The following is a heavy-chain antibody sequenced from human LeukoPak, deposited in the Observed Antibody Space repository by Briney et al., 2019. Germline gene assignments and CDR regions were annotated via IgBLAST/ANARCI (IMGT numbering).Heavy chain of an antibody. CDR3: ARAPYCSSTSCYSPSYYYYYSMDV. D-gene: IGHD2-2*02. CDR2: INHSGST. Sequence: SETLSLTCAVYGGSFSGYYWSWIRQPPGKGLEWIGEINHSGSTNYNPSLKSRVTISVDTSKNQFSLKLSSVTAADTAVYYCARAPYCSSTSCYSPSYYYYYSMDVWGQGTTVTVSS. V-gene: IGHV4-34*01. J-gene: IGHJ6*02. CDR1: GGSFSGYY.